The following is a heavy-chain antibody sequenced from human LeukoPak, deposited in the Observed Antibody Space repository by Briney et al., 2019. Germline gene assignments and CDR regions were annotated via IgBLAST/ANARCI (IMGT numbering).Heavy chain of an antibody. CDR1: GYTFTGYY. D-gene: IGHD3-9*01. J-gene: IGHJ5*02. CDR3: ARDGVLAGWFDP. Sequence: GASVKVSCKASGYTFTGYYMHWVRQAPGQGLEWMGWINPNSGGINYAQKFQGRVTMTRDTSISTAYMELSRLRSDDTAVYYCARDGVLAGWFDPWGQGTLVTVSS. V-gene: IGHV1-2*02. CDR2: INPNSGGI.